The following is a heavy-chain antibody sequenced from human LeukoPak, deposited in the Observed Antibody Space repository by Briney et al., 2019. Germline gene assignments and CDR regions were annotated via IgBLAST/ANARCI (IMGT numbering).Heavy chain of an antibody. V-gene: IGHV1-8*01. Sequence: SVKVSCKPSGYTFPSYDINWVRQATGQGLEWMGWMNPNSGNTGYAQKFQGRVTMTRNTSISTAYMELSSLRSEDTAVYYCAREIAIGGFDYWGQGTLVTVSS. CDR2: MNPNSGNT. D-gene: IGHD3-10*01. CDR1: GYTFPSYD. CDR3: AREIAIGGFDY. J-gene: IGHJ4*02.